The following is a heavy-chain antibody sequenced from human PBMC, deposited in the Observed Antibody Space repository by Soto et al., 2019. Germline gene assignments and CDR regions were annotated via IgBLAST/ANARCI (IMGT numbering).Heavy chain of an antibody. CDR2: INPSGGST. V-gene: IGHV1-46*03. Sequence: ASVKVSCKASGGTFSSYAISWVRQAPGQGLEWMGIINPSGGSTSYAQKFQGRVTMTRDTSTSTVYMELSSLRSEDTAVYYCARGYYCSGGSCYLFDYWGQGTLVTVSS. CDR1: GGTFSSYA. CDR3: ARGYYCSGGSCYLFDY. J-gene: IGHJ4*02. D-gene: IGHD2-15*01.